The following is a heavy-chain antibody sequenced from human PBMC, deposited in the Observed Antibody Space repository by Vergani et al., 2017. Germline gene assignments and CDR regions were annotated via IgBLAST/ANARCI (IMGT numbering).Heavy chain of an antibody. J-gene: IGHJ6*02. CDR2: ISGSGGST. CDR1: GFTFSSYS. Sequence: EVQLVESGGGLVKPGGSLRLSCAASGFTFSSYSMNWVRQAPGKGLEWVSAISGSGGSTYYADSVKGRFTISRDNSKNTLYLQMNSLRAEDTAVYYCARGGGYSYEAYGMDVWGQGTTVTVSS. CDR3: ARGGGYSYEAYGMDV. V-gene: IGHV3-23*04. D-gene: IGHD5-18*01.